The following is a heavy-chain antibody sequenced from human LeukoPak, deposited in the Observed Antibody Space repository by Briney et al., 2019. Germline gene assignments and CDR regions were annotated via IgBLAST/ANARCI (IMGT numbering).Heavy chain of an antibody. V-gene: IGHV4-34*01. J-gene: IGHJ6*03. CDR1: GFTFDDYA. Sequence: PGGSLRLSCAASGFTFDDYAMHWVRQAPGKGLEWIGEINHSGSTNYNPSLKSRVTISVDTSKNQFSLNLNSVTAADTAVYYCARVSSSPYYYYYYYMDVWGKGTTVTVSS. CDR3: ARVSSSPYYYYYYYMDV. D-gene: IGHD6-6*01. CDR2: INHSGST.